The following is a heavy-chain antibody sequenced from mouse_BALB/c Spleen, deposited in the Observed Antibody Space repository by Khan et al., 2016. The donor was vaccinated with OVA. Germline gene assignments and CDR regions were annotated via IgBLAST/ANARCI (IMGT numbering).Heavy chain of an antibody. J-gene: IGHJ3*01. CDR3: AGLGNYGQHAN. CDR1: GFDFSRYW. Sequence: EVKLLESGGGLVQPGGSLILSCAASGFDFSRYWMSWARQAPGKGQEWIGEINPGSSTINYTPFLKDKFIISRDNAKNTLYLQMRKVRSEDTALYYCAGLGNYGQHANWGQGTLVTVSA. V-gene: IGHV4-2*02. D-gene: IGHD1-2*01. CDR2: INPGSSTI.